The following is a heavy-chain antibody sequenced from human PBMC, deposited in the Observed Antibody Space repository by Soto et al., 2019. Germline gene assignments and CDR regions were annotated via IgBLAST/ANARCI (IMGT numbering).Heavy chain of an antibody. J-gene: IGHJ4*02. D-gene: IGHD1-26*01. V-gene: IGHV1-69*13. Sequence: ASVKVSCKASGGTFSSYAISWVRQAPGQGLEWMGGIIPIFGTANYAQKFQGRVTITADESTSTAYMELSSLRSEDTAVYYCARDPPYSGSVAVDYWGQGTLVTVSS. CDR1: GGTFSSYA. CDR3: ARDPPYSGSVAVDY. CDR2: IIPIFGTA.